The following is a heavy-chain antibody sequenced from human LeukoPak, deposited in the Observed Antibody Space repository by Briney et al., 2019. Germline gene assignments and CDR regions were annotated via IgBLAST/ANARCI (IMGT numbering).Heavy chain of an antibody. D-gene: IGHD6-13*01. Sequence: SETLSLTCTVSGGSISSYYWSWIRQPSGKGLEWIGYIYYSGTTNYNPSLKSRVTISVDTSKNQFSLKLSSVTAADTAVYYCARGVYIAAAQYAYWGQGTLVTVSS. CDR1: GGSISSYY. V-gene: IGHV4-59*01. J-gene: IGHJ4*02. CDR3: ARGVYIAAAQYAY. CDR2: IYYSGTT.